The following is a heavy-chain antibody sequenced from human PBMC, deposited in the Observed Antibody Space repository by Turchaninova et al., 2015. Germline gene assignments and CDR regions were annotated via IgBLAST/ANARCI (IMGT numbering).Heavy chain of an antibody. J-gene: IGHJ4*02. Sequence: QITLKESGPTLMEPTQTITLTCPFPGFSLSTSGVGVGWIRQPPGKALEWLALIYWDDDNRYSPSLSSRLSVTKDTSNNRVVLAMTNVDPADTATYYCAHRRDGYNWDSASFDFWGQGTLVTVPS. CDR1: GFSLSTSGVG. D-gene: IGHD1-7*01. CDR2: IYWDDDN. CDR3: AHRRDGYNWDSASFDF. V-gene: IGHV2-5*02.